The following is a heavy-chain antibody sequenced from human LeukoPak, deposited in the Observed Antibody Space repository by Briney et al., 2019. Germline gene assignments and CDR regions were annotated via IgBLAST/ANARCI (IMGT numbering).Heavy chain of an antibody. CDR3: ARVRGYSYAEIFDY. Sequence: GGSLRLSCAASGFTFSSYEMNWVRQAPGKGLEWVSGINWNGGSTGYADSVKGRFTISRDNAKNSLYLQMNSLRAEDTALYYCARVRGYSYAEIFDYWAREPWSPSPQ. D-gene: IGHD5-18*01. CDR2: INWNGGST. CDR1: GFTFSSYE. J-gene: IGHJ4*02. V-gene: IGHV3-20*04.